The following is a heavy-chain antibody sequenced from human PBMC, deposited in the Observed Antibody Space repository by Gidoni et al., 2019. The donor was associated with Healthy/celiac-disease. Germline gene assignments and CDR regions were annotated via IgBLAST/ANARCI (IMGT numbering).Heavy chain of an antibody. CDR1: GLTVSSNY. D-gene: IGHD2-2*01. Sequence: EVQLVESGGGLVQRGGSLRPCCAASGLTVSSNYMSWVRQAPGKGLEWVSVIYSGGSTYYADSVKGRFTISRDNSKNTLYLQMNSLRAEDTAVYYCARVFGQLLYDAFDIWGQGTMVTVSS. J-gene: IGHJ3*02. CDR3: ARVFGQLLYDAFDI. CDR2: IYSGGST. V-gene: IGHV3-66*02.